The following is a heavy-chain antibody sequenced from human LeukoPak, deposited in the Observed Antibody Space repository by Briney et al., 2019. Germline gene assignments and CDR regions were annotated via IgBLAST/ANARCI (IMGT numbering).Heavy chain of an antibody. CDR3: AGHHPRNTVDF. V-gene: IGHV4-59*08. CDR2: ISDIGST. Sequence: SETLSLTCTVSGGSISSYYWSWIRQPPGKGLEWIAYISDIGSTNYNPSLKSRVTISLDTSKNQFSLRLSSVTAADTAAYYCAGHHPRNTVDFWGQGTLVTVSS. J-gene: IGHJ4*02. CDR1: GGSISSYY. D-gene: IGHD2/OR15-2a*01.